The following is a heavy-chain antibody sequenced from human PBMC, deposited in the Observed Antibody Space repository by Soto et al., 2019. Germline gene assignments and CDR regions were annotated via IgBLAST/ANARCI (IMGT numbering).Heavy chain of an antibody. Sequence: QVQLVESGGGVVRPGRSLRLSCAASGFTFSSYGFHWVRQAPGKGLEWVAVIWYDGSSKYYADSVKGRFSISRDNSKNTLYLQMNSLRAEDTALYFCARALRYNLNADEFDYWGQGTLDTVST. CDR1: GFTFSSYG. D-gene: IGHD1-1*01. J-gene: IGHJ4*02. CDR3: ARALRYNLNADEFDY. V-gene: IGHV3-33*01. CDR2: IWYDGSSK.